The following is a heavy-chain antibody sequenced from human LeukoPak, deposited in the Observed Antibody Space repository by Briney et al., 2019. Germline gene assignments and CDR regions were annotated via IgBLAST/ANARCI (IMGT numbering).Heavy chain of an antibody. Sequence: GASVKVSCTASGYTFSGYYMHWVRQAPGQGLEWMGWINPNGGGTKYAQKFQGRVTMTRDTSTSTAYMELSRLRSDDTAVYYCARDRKYCGSASCSAPDVWGPGTTVTVSS. CDR2: INPNGGGT. CDR1: GYTFSGYY. V-gene: IGHV1-2*02. D-gene: IGHD2-2*01. J-gene: IGHJ6*02. CDR3: ARDRKYCGSASCSAPDV.